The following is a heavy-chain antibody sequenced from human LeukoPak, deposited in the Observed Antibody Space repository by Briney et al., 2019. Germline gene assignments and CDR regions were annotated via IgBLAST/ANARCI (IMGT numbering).Heavy chain of an antibody. J-gene: IGHJ4*02. Sequence: GGSLRLSCAASGVSFTSYRMNWVRQAPGKGLEWISYISSSGRTIYYADSVEGRFTISRDNAKKSLYLQMNNLRAEDTAVYYCAREDTSGLYYIDFWGQGTLATVSS. CDR2: ISSSGRTI. CDR3: AREDTSGLYYIDF. V-gene: IGHV3-48*01. D-gene: IGHD5-18*01. CDR1: GVSFTSYR.